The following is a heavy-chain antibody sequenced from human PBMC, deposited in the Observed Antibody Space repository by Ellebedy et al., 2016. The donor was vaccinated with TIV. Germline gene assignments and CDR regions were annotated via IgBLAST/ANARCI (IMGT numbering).Heavy chain of an antibody. CDR2: IYPDDSDT. J-gene: IGHJ6*02. CDR1: GYNFTSYW. D-gene: IGHD3-10*01. CDR3: ARSRPPSIIYFGGEPYGMDV. V-gene: IGHV5-51*01. Sequence: PGGSLRLSCAASGYNFTSYWIAWVRQMPGKGLEWMGIIYPDDSDTIYSPSFQSQVTIPADKSIRTAYLQWSSLKASDTAMYYCARSRPPSIIYFGGEPYGMDVWGQGTTVTVSS.